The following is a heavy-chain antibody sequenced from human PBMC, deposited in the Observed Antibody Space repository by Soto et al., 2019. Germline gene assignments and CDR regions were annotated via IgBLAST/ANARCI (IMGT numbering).Heavy chain of an antibody. CDR1: GGTFSSYA. CDR2: IIPIFGTA. CDR3: ARDLPPMVRGVPRLDY. Sequence: SVKVSCKASGGTFSSYAISWVRQAPGQGLEWMGGIIPIFGTANYAQKFQGRVTITADEATSTAYMELSSLRSEDTAVYYCARDLPPMVRGVPRLDYWGQGTLVTVSS. D-gene: IGHD3-10*01. J-gene: IGHJ4*02. V-gene: IGHV1-69*13.